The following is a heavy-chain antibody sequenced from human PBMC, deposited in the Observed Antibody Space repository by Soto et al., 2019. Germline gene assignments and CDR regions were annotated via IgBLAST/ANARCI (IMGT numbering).Heavy chain of an antibody. D-gene: IGHD6-19*01. Sequence: PGGSLRLSCAASAFTFSAYNMNWVRQAPGKGLEWISYISTSSSTKYYADSVKGRFTISRDNAKNSLYLQMNSLRDEDTAVYYCARDWQWLSFYFDFWGPGTLVTVSS. CDR2: ISTSSSTK. J-gene: IGHJ4*02. V-gene: IGHV3-48*02. CDR1: AFTFSAYN. CDR3: ARDWQWLSFYFDF.